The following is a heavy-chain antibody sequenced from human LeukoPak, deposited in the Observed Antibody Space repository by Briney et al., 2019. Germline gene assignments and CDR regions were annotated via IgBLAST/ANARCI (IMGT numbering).Heavy chain of an antibody. CDR3: AKDPFYDILTSLDY. Sequence: GGSLRLSCAASGFTFSSYGMHWVRQAPGRGLGWVAFIRYDGSNKYYADSVKGRFTISRDNSKNTLYLQMNSLRAEDTAVYYCAKDPFYDILTSLDYWGQGTLVTVSS. V-gene: IGHV3-30*02. CDR2: IRYDGSNK. CDR1: GFTFSSYG. J-gene: IGHJ4*02. D-gene: IGHD3-9*01.